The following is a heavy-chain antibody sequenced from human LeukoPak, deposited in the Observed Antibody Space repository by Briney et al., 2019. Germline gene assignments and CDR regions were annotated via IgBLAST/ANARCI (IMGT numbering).Heavy chain of an antibody. D-gene: IGHD4-17*01. CDR3: AKDLMTTVTTGVDY. CDR1: GFTFDDYA. V-gene: IGHV3-9*01. Sequence: GGSLRLSCAASGFTFDDYAMHWVRQAPGKGLEWVSGISWNSGSIGYADSVKGRFTISRDNSKNTLYLQMNSLRAEDTAVYYCAKDLMTTVTTGVDYWGQGTLVTVSS. CDR2: ISWNSGSI. J-gene: IGHJ4*02.